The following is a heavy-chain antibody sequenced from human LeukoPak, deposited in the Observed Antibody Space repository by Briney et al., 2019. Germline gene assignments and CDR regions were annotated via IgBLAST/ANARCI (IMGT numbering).Heavy chain of an antibody. CDR3: TRDDYGETFDY. J-gene: IGHJ4*02. V-gene: IGHV3-23*01. CDR2: ISGRGGST. CDR1: GFTFSSYA. D-gene: IGHD4-17*01. Sequence: SGGSLRVSCAASGFTFSSYAMSWVRQAPGKGLEWVSAISGRGGSTYYADSVKGRFTISRDNSQNTLYLQMNSLRAEDTAVYYCTRDDYGETFDYWGQGTLVTVSS.